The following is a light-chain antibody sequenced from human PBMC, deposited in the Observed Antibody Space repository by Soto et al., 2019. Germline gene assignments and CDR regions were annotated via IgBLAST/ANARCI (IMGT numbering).Light chain of an antibody. CDR2: EVS. CDR3: ISYTSSSTRV. CDR1: SSDVGGYNY. Sequence: QSVLTQPASVSGSPGQSITISCTGTSSDVGGYNYVSWYQQHPGRAPKLMIYEVSNRPSGVSTRFSGSKSGNTASLTISGLQAEDEAYYYCISYTSSSTRVFGTGTKVTVL. V-gene: IGLV2-14*01. J-gene: IGLJ1*01.